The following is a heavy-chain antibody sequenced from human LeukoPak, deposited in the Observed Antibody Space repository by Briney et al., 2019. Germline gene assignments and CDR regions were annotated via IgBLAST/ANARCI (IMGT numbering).Heavy chain of an antibody. CDR3: ARGDSSGWYYFDY. D-gene: IGHD6-19*01. Sequence: SETLSLTCTVSGGSISSYYWSWIRQPPGRGLEWIGYIYYSGSTNYNPSLKSRVTISVDTSKNQFSLKLSSVTAADTAVYYCARGDSSGWYYFDYWGQGTLVTVSS. J-gene: IGHJ4*02. CDR2: IYYSGST. V-gene: IGHV4-59*01. CDR1: GGSISSYY.